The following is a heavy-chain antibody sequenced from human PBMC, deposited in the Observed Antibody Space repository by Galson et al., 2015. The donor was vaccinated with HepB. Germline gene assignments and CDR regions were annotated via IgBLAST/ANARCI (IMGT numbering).Heavy chain of an antibody. J-gene: IGHJ6*03. Sequence: ETLSLTCAVYGGSFSGYYWSWIRQPPGKGLEWIGEINHSGSTNYNPSLKSRVTISVDTSKNQFSLKLSSVTAADTAVYYCARDRLIRQLATRYYYYMDVWGKGTTVTVSS. CDR2: INHSGST. CDR3: ARDRLIRQLATRYYYYMDV. D-gene: IGHD6-6*01. CDR1: GGSFSGYY. V-gene: IGHV4-34*01.